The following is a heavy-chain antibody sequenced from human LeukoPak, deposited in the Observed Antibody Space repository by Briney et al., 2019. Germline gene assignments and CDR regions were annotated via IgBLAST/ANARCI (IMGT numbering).Heavy chain of an antibody. CDR1: GGSFSGYY. D-gene: IGHD6-13*01. V-gene: IGHV4-34*01. CDR2: INHSGST. Sequence: SETLSLTCAVYGGSFSGYYWTLIRQPPGKGLEWIGEINHSGSTNYNPSLKSRVTISVDTSKNQFSLKLSSVTTADTAVYYCARGQGRSWYLRGRYNWFDSWGQGTLVTVSS. CDR3: ARGQGRSWYLRGRYNWFDS. J-gene: IGHJ5*01.